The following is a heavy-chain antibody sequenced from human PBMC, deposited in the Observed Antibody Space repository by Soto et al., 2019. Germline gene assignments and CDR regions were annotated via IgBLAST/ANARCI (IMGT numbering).Heavy chain of an antibody. D-gene: IGHD2-15*01. CDR3: ARGGYCSGGSCYSNQRPWYFDL. V-gene: IGHV3-64*01. CDR2: ISSDGGST. CDR1: GFTFSNYV. Sequence: DVQLVESGGGLVQPGGSLRLSCAASGFTFSNYVMHWARQAPGKGLECVSVISSDGGSTYYGNSVKDRFIISRDNSKNTLYLEMGTLRPEDMAVFYCARGGYCSGGSCYSNQRPWYFDLWGRGTLVTVSS. J-gene: IGHJ2*01.